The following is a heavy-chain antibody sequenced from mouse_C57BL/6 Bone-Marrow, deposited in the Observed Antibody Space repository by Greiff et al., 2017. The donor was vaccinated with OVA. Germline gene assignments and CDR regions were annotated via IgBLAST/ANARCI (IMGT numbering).Heavy chain of an antibody. CDR3: ARGRGPWLAY. Sequence: EVQLQQSGPELVKPGASVKIPCKASGYTFTDYNMDWVKQSHGKSLEWIGDINPNNGGTIYNQKFKGKATLTVDKSSSTASLERRSLTSEDTAVYYCARGRGPWLAYWGQGTLVTVSA. V-gene: IGHV1-18*01. CDR1: GYTFTDYN. CDR2: INPNNGGT. J-gene: IGHJ3*01.